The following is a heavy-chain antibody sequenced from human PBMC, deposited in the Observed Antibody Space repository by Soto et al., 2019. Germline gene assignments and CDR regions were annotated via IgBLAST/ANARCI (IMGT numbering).Heavy chain of an antibody. V-gene: IGHV4-34*01. Sequence: PSEILSLTCAVYGGSFSGYYGSWIRQPPGKGLEWIGEINHSGSTNYNPSLKSRVTISVDTSKNQFSLKLSSVTAADTAVYYCARGLCHYDYVWGSYRCTYYFDYWGQGTLVTVSS. CDR2: INHSGST. D-gene: IGHD3-16*02. CDR3: ARGLCHYDYVWGSYRCTYYFDY. J-gene: IGHJ4*02. CDR1: GGSFSGYY.